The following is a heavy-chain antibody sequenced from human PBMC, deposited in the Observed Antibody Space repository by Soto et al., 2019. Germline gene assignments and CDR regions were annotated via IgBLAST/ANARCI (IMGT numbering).Heavy chain of an antibody. V-gene: IGHV4-34*01. J-gene: IGHJ4*02. CDR2: INHSGST. D-gene: IGHD3-16*01. CDR1: GGSFSGYY. Sequence: VQLQQWGAGLLKPSETLSLTCAVYGGSFSGYYWSWIRQPPGKGLEWIGEINHSGSTNYNPSLKSRVTISVDTSKNQFSLKLSSVTAADTAVYYCARGPRLRLFDYWGQGTLVTVSS. CDR3: ARGPRLRLFDY.